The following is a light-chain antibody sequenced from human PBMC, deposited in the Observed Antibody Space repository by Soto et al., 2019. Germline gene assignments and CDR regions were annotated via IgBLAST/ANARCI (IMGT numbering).Light chain of an antibody. V-gene: IGLV2-8*01. J-gene: IGLJ1*01. CDR3: SSYAGSSNV. CDR2: EVN. CDR1: SSDVGGYNY. Sequence: QSALTQPPSASGSPGQSVAISCTGTSSDVGGYNYVSWYQQHPGKAPTLMIYEVNKRPSGVPDRFSGSQSGNTASLTVSGLQAEDEADYFCSSYAGSSNVFGTGTKVTVL.